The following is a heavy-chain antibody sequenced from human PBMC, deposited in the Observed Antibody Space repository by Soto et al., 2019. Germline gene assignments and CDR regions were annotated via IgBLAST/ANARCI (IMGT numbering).Heavy chain of an antibody. Sequence: STTLFLTCTVSYGSISVSNVFWGWVRQPPGKGLEWIGNIDYSGTAYFNPSLGTRVTFPVDTSKNQFSLTLYSVTAADTAVYYCARTTGRHLDFWGQGILVTVSS. CDR1: YGSISVSNVF. D-gene: IGHD4-4*01. CDR3: ARTTGRHLDF. J-gene: IGHJ4*02. V-gene: IGHV4-39*01. CDR2: IDYSGTA.